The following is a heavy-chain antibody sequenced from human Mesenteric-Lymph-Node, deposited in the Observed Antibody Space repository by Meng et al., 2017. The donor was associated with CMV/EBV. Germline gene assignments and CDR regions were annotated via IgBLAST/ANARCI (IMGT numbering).Heavy chain of an antibody. CDR2: INPNSGGT. J-gene: IGHJ4*02. Sequence: ASVKVSCKASGYTFSDYYIHWVRQAPGQGLEWMGWINPNSGGTNYAQKFQGRVTMTRDTSISTAYMELSRLRSDDTAVYYCARDRSTLEYSSSNYWGQGTLVTVSS. V-gene: IGHV1-2*02. CDR3: ARDRSTLEYSSSNY. D-gene: IGHD6-6*01. CDR1: GYTFSDYY.